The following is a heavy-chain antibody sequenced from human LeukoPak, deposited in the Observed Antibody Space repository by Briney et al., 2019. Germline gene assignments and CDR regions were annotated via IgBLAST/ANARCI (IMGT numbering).Heavy chain of an antibody. Sequence: EASVKVSCKASGYTFTGYYMHWVRQAPGQGLEWMGWINPNSGGTNYAQKLQGRVTMTTDTSTSTAYMELRSLRSDDTAVYYCARAPPHSSSWYGYPFDIWGQGTMVTVSS. V-gene: IGHV1-2*02. CDR1: GYTFTGYY. CDR2: INPNSGGT. D-gene: IGHD6-13*01. CDR3: ARAPPHSSSWYGYPFDI. J-gene: IGHJ3*02.